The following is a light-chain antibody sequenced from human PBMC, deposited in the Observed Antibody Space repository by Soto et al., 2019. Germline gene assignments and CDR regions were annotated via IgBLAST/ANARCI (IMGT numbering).Light chain of an antibody. J-gene: IGLJ3*02. CDR2: EVS. CDR1: SSDVGNYKY. CDR3: SSYAGSNLWV. Sequence: QSVLTQSPSASGSPGQSVTISCTGTSSDVGNYKYVSWYQQHPGKAPKLMIYEVSKRPSGVPDRFSGSKSGNTASLTVYGLQVEDEADYYCSSYAGSNLWVFGGGTKLTVL. V-gene: IGLV2-8*01.